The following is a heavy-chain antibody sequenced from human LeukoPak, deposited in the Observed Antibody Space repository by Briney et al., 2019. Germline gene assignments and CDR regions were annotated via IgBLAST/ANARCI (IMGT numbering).Heavy chain of an antibody. J-gene: IGHJ4*02. CDR1: GFTFSKYG. V-gene: IGHV3-33*01. CDR2: IWSDGSYK. D-gene: IGHD3-22*01. Sequence: PGRSLRLSCAASGFTFSKYGMHWVRQAPGKGLEWVAVIWSDGSYKNYADSVKDRFSISRDNSKNTLYLQMNSLRADDTAVYYCTREASKGYYDTSGYYYDYWGQGTLVTVSS. CDR3: TREASKGYYDTSGYYYDY.